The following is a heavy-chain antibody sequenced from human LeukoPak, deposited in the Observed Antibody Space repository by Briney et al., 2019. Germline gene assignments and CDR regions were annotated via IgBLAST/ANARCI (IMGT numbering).Heavy chain of an antibody. Sequence: GGSLRLSCAASGFTFSSYGMHWVRQAPGKGLEWVAVIWYDGSNKHYADSVKGRFTISRDNSKNTLYLQMNSLRAEDTAVYYCARDSWAYYDSSGYYVGYYFDYWGQGTLVTVSS. CDR2: IWYDGSNK. V-gene: IGHV3-33*01. CDR3: ARDSWAYYDSSGYYVGYYFDY. J-gene: IGHJ4*02. CDR1: GFTFSSYG. D-gene: IGHD3-22*01.